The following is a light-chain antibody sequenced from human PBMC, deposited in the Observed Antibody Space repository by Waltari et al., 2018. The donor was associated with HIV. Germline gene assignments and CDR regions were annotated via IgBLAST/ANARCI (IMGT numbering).Light chain of an antibody. V-gene: IGKV1-13*02. J-gene: IGKJ5*01. CDR1: PGISAA. CDR2: DVS. Sequence: AIQLTQSPSSLSASVGDTVIIICRTSPGISAALAWYRQKPGKTPELLIYDVSTLQSGVPSKFSGSGSGTDFTLTINSLQPEDSATYYCQQFNSYPLTFGQGTRLEIK. CDR3: QQFNSYPLT.